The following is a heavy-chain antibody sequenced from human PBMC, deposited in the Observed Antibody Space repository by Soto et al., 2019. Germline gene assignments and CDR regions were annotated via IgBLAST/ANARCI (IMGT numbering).Heavy chain of an antibody. Sequence: ASVKVSCKASGYTFTSYYMHWVRQAPGQGLEWMGIINPSGGSTSYAQKFQGRVTMTRDTSTSTVYMELSSLRSEDTAVYYCARDQKRSGIAAAGWFDPWGQGTLVTVSS. D-gene: IGHD6-13*01. CDR2: INPSGGST. CDR1: GYTFTSYY. J-gene: IGHJ5*02. V-gene: IGHV1-46*01. CDR3: ARDQKRSGIAAAGWFDP.